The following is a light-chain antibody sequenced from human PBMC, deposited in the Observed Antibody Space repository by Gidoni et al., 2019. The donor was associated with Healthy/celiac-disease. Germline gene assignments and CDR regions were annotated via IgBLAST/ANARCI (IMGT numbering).Light chain of an antibody. CDR3: QQSYSTSWT. V-gene: IGKV1-39*01. CDR1: QSISSY. J-gene: IGKJ1*01. CDR2: AAS. Sequence: DIHITPSPSSLSASVGDRVTITFRASQSISSYLNWYQQKPGKAPKLLIYAASSLQSGVPSRCSGSGSGTDFTLTISSLKHEDFETYNGQQSYSTSWTFGQGTKVEIK.